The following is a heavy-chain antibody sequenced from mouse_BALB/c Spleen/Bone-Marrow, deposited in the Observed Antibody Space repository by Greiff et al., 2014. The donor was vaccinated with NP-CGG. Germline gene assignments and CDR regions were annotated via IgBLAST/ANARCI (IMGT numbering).Heavy chain of an antibody. CDR2: INSNGGST. CDR3: ARGNYGNYVDYFDY. V-gene: IGHV5-6-3*01. Sequence: VQLQQSGGSLVQPGGSLKLSCAASGFTFSSYGMSWVRQTPDKRLELVASINSNGGSTYYPDSVKGRFTISRDNAKNTLSLQMSSLESEDTAMYYRARGNYGNYVDYFDYWGQGTTLTVSS. D-gene: IGHD2-1*01. J-gene: IGHJ2*01. CDR1: GFTFSSYG.